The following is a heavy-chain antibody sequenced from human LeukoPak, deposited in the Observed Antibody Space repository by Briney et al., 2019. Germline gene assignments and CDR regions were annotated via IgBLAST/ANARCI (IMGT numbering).Heavy chain of an antibody. CDR3: AGYGSSSWYWFDP. Sequence: PGGSLRLSCAASGFTFSSAWMTWVRQAPGKGLEWVSAISGSGGSTYYADSVKGRFTISRDNSKNTLYLQMNSLRAEDTAVYYCAGYGSSSWYWFDPWGQGTLVTVSS. V-gene: IGHV3-23*01. J-gene: IGHJ5*02. CDR1: GFTFSSA. CDR2: ISGSGGST. D-gene: IGHD6-13*01.